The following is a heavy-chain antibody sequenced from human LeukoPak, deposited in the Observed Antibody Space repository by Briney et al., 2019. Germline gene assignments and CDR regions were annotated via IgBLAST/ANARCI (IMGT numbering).Heavy chain of an antibody. J-gene: IGHJ4*02. V-gene: IGHV4-59*01. Sequence: SETLSLTCTVSGGSISSYYWSWIRQPPVKGLEWIGYIYYSGSTNYNPSLKSRVTISVDTSKNQFSLKLSSVTAADTAVYYCARDDYGGYFDYWGQGTLVTVSS. CDR3: ARDDYGGYFDY. D-gene: IGHD4-23*01. CDR2: IYYSGST. CDR1: GGSISSYY.